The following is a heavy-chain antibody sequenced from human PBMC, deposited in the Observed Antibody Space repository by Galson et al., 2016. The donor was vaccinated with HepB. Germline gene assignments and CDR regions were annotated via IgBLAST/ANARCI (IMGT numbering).Heavy chain of an antibody. Sequence: SLRLSCAASGFTFSNYVMHWVRQAPGKGLEWVAVISYDGSSKYYADSVKGRFTISRDSSKNTLFLQMTSLSPEDTAVYYCARDKSFYYYGMDVWGQGTTVTVSS. V-gene: IGHV3-30*04. J-gene: IGHJ6*02. CDR1: GFTFSNYV. CDR2: ISYDGSSK. CDR3: ARDKSFYYYGMDV.